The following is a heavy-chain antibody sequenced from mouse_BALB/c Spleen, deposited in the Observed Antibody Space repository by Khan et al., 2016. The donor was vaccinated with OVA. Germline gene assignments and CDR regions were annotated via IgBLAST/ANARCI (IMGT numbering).Heavy chain of an antibody. J-gene: IGHJ2*01. V-gene: IGHV1S81*02. Sequence: QVQLQQPGAELVKAGASVKMSCKASGYTFTSYWMHWVKQRLGHGLEWFAETNPTNGRTYYNEKFKSKATLTVDKSSSTAYMLLSGPTFEDAAVYYCARIKKIVATYFDYWGQGTTLTGSS. CDR2: TNPTNGRT. CDR1: GYTFTSYW. CDR3: ARIKKIVATYFDY. D-gene: IGHD1-1*01.